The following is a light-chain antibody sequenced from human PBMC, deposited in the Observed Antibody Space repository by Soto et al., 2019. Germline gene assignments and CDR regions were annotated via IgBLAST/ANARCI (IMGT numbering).Light chain of an antibody. CDR1: QSVTTR. CDR3: QQYNNWPPYT. V-gene: IGKV3-15*01. CDR2: GAS. J-gene: IGKJ2*01. Sequence: EIVLTQSPATLSMSPGERATLSCRASQSVTTRLAWYQQKPGQAPRLLIYGASTRATGIPARFSGSGSDTEFTLTISSLQSEDFAVYYCQQYNNWPPYTFGQGTKLEIK.